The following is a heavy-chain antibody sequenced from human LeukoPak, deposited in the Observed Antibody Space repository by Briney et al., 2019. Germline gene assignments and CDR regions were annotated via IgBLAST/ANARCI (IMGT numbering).Heavy chain of an antibody. CDR1: GYTFTSYD. J-gene: IGHJ4*01. CDR3: ARDHYDILTGYYLFGY. V-gene: IGHV1-8*01. CDR2: MNPNSGNT. Sequence: ASVKVSCKASGYTFTSYDINWVRQATGQGLEWMGWMNPNSGNTGYAQKFQGRVTMTTDTSTSTAYMELRSLRSDDTAVYYCARDHYDILTGYYLFGYWGHGTLVTVSS. D-gene: IGHD3-9*01.